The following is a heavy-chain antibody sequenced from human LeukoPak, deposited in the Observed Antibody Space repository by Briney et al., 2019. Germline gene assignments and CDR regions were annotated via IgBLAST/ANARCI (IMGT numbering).Heavy chain of an antibody. D-gene: IGHD5-18*01. V-gene: IGHV3-23*01. CDR2: ISGSGGST. CDR1: GGSISSYY. CDR3: AKERGYSYGRFDY. Sequence: ETLSLTCTVSGGSISSYYWSWVRQAPGKGLEWVSAISGSGGSTYYADSVKGRFTISRDNSKNTLYLQMNSLRAEDTAVYYCAKERGYSYGRFDYWGQGTLVTVSS. J-gene: IGHJ4*02.